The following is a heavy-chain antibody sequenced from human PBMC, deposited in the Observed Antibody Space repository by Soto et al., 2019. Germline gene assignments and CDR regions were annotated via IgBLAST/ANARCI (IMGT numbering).Heavy chain of an antibody. D-gene: IGHD6-6*01. CDR2: INSDGSST. CDR1: GFTFSSYW. Sequence: EVQLVESGGGLVQPGGSLRLSCAASGFTFSSYWMHWVRQAPGKGLVWVSRINSDGSSTSYADSVKGRFTISRDNAKNTLYLQMNSLRAADTAVYYCARDGEGADIEQLADSYYYYSYMDVWGKGTTVTVSS. J-gene: IGHJ6*03. V-gene: IGHV3-74*01. CDR3: ARDGEGADIEQLADSYYYYSYMDV.